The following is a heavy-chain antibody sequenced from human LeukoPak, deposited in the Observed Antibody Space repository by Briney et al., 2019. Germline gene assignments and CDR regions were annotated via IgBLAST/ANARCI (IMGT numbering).Heavy chain of an antibody. D-gene: IGHD3-9*01. V-gene: IGHV1-8*01. CDR3: ARSLPYYDILTGYYPGNYYYYGMDV. CDR2: MNPNSGNT. Sequence: APVKVSCKASGYTFTSYDINWVRQATGQGLEWMGWMNPNSGNTGYAQKFQGRVTMTRNTSISTAYMELSSLRSEDTAVYYCARSLPYYDILTGYYPGNYYYYGMDVWGQGTTVTVSS. CDR1: GYTFTSYD. J-gene: IGHJ6*02.